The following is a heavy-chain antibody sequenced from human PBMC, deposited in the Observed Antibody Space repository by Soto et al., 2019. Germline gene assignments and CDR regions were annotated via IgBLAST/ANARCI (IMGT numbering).Heavy chain of an antibody. CDR3: ASGEKYYYDSSGYYPSEYYYGMDV. Sequence: ESLKISCKGSGYSFTSYWIGWVRQMPGKGLEWMGIIYPGDSDTRYSPSFQGQVTISADKSISTAYLQWSSLKASDTAMYYCASGEKYYYDSSGYYPSEYYYGMDVWGQGTTVTVSS. CDR2: IYPGDSDT. J-gene: IGHJ6*02. D-gene: IGHD3-22*01. CDR1: GYSFTSYW. V-gene: IGHV5-51*01.